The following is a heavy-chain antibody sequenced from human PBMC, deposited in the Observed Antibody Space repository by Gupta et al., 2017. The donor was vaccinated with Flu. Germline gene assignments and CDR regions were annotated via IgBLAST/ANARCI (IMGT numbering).Heavy chain of an antibody. CDR1: GFTFSDYY. Sequence: QVQLVESGGGLVKPGGSLRLSCAASGFTFSDYYMSWIRQAPGKGLEWVSYISSSSSYTNYADSVKGRFTISRDNAKNSLYLQMNSLRAEDTAVYYCARHNEQQLVSWFDPWGQGTLVTVSS. D-gene: IGHD6-13*01. CDR2: ISSSSSYT. V-gene: IGHV3-11*05. CDR3: ARHNEQQLVSWFDP. J-gene: IGHJ5*02.